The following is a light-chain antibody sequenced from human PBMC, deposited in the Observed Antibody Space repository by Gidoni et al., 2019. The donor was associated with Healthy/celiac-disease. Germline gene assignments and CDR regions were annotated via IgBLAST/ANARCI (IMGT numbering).Light chain of an antibody. CDR1: QSVSSY. CDR2: DAS. CDR3: QQRSNWPIT. Sequence: IVLTQSPATLYLSPGERATLSCRASQSVSSYLAWYIQKPGQAPRLLIYDASNRATGILARFSGSGSGTDFTLTISSLEPEDFAVYYCQQRSNWPITFGQGTRLEIK. J-gene: IGKJ5*01. V-gene: IGKV3-11*01.